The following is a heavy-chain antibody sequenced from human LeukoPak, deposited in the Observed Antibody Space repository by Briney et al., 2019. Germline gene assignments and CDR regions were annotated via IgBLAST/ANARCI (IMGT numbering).Heavy chain of an antibody. V-gene: IGHV4-61*02. D-gene: IGHD3-10*01. CDR3: ARTTMVRGTYYMDV. CDR2: IYTSGST. CDR1: GGSISSSSYY. J-gene: IGHJ6*03. Sequence: PSETLSLTCIVSGGSISSSSYYWSWIRQPAGKGLEWIGRIYTSGSTNYNPSLKSRVTISVDTSKNQFSLKLSSVTAADTAVYYCARTTMVRGTYYMDVWGKGTTVTISS.